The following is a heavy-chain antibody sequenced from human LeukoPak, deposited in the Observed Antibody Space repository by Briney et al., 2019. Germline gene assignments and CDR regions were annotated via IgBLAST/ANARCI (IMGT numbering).Heavy chain of an antibody. J-gene: IGHJ3*02. Sequence: ASVKVSCKASGYTYTSYDINWVRQATGKGLEWKGWMNPNSGNTGYAQKFQGRVTIARNTSISTAYMELSSLRSEDAAVYYCARLYIAYGGAFDICGQGTMVTVSS. D-gene: IGHD2-2*02. CDR1: GYTYTSYD. CDR2: MNPNSGNT. CDR3: ARLYIAYGGAFDI. V-gene: IGHV1-8*01.